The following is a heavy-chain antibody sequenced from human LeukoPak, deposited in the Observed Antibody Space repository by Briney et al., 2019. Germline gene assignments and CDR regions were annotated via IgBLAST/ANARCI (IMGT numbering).Heavy chain of an antibody. CDR2: ISASGGST. J-gene: IGHJ4*02. CDR3: AKDRGNALGYLDS. Sequence: PGGSLRLSCAASGFTFSSYAMNWDRQAPGKGLEWVSTISASGGSTNYVDSVRGRFTISRDNSKNTLYLQMSSLRAEDTAVYYCAKDRGNALGYLDSWGQGTPVTVSS. D-gene: IGHD1-1*01. CDR1: GFTFSSYA. V-gene: IGHV3-23*01.